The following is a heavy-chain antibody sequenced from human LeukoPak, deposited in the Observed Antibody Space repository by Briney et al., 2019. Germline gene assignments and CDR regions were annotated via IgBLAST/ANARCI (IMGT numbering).Heavy chain of an antibody. V-gene: IGHV3-7*01. CDR1: GFTFSGNW. CDR3: AKLPGTATTYDS. J-gene: IGHJ4*02. D-gene: IGHD5-24*01. CDR2: INPDGSQK. Sequence: PGGSLRLSCEASGFTFSGNWMSWVRQAPGKGLEWVASINPDGSQKLYVDSVKGRFTISRDNTKGSLYLQMNSLGAEDTAMYYCAKLPGTATTYDSWGQGTRVTVSS.